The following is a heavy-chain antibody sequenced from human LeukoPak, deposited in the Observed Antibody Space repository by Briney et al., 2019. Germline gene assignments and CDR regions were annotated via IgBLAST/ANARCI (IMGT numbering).Heavy chain of an antibody. D-gene: IGHD6-13*01. CDR3: ARGDISWNAFDI. J-gene: IGHJ3*02. Sequence: SETLSLTCTVSSGSISSSSYYWGWIRQPPGKGLEWIGSIYYSGSTYYNASLKSRVTISVDTSKNQFSLRLSSVTAADTAIYYCARGDISWNAFDIWGQGTMLTVSS. V-gene: IGHV4-39*01. CDR1: SGSISSSSYY. CDR2: IYYSGST.